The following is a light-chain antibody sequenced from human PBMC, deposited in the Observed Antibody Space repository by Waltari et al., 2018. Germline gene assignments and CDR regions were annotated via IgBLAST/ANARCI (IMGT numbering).Light chain of an antibody. J-gene: IGKJ3*01. CDR1: QSVSSSY. Sequence: EIVLPQSPGTLSLSPGESATLSCRASQSVSSSYLAWYQQKPGQAPRLLIYGASSRATGIPDMLSGSGSGTDFTLTISRLEPEDFAVYYCQQYGSSPFTFGPGTKVDIK. CDR3: QQYGSSPFT. V-gene: IGKV3-20*01. CDR2: GAS.